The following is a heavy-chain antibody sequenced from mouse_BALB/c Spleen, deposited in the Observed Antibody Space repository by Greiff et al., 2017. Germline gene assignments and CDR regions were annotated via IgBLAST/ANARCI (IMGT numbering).Heavy chain of an antibody. CDR3: ARSGTGSAMDY. Sequence: VKLMESGPELVKPGASVRISCKASGYTFTSYYIHWVKQRPGQGLEWIGWIYPGNVNTKYNEKFKGKATLTADKSSSTAYMQLSSLTSEDSAVYFCARSGTGSAMDYWGQGTSVTVSS. V-gene: IGHV1S56*01. CDR2: IYPGNVNT. J-gene: IGHJ4*01. CDR1: GYTFTSYY. D-gene: IGHD3-1*01.